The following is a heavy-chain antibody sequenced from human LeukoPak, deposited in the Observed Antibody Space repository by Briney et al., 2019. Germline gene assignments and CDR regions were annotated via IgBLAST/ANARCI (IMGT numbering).Heavy chain of an antibody. CDR3: ARDSSPGIAAAGRDY. D-gene: IGHD6-13*01. CDR1: GFTFSSYS. Sequence: GGSLRLSCAASGFTFSSYSMNWVRQAPGKGLEWVSYISSSGSTIYYADSVKGRFTISRDNAKNSLYLQMNSLRAEDTAVYYCARDSSPGIAAAGRDYWGRGTLVTVSS. J-gene: IGHJ4*02. CDR2: ISSSGSTI. V-gene: IGHV3-48*04.